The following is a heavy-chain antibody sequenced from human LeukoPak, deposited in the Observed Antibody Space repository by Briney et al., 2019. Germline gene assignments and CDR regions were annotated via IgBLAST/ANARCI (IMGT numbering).Heavy chain of an antibody. J-gene: IGHJ4*02. CDR3: ARGGIAAAGYYFDY. D-gene: IGHD6-13*01. Sequence: PGGSLRLSCAASGFTLSSYAMHWVRQAPGKGLGYVSAISSNGGSTYYANSVKGRFTISRDNSKNTLYLQMGSLRAEDMAVYYCARGGIAAAGYYFDYWGQGTLVTVSS. V-gene: IGHV3-64*01. CDR2: ISSNGGST. CDR1: GFTLSSYA.